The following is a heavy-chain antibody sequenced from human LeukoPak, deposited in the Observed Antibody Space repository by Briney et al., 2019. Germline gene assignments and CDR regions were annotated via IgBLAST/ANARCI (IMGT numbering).Heavy chain of an antibody. CDR3: ARLIDPRPSYCSGGSCYSGDVNWFDP. V-gene: IGHV3-7*01. D-gene: IGHD2-15*01. CDR1: GFTLTSYW. J-gene: IGHJ5*02. Sequence: GGSLRLSCAASGFTLTSYWMSWVRQAPGKGLEWVANIKPDGSDKYYVDSVKGRLTISRDNAKNSLSLQMNSLRAEDTAVYYCARLIDPRPSYCSGGSCYSGDVNWFDPWGQGTLVTVSS. CDR2: IKPDGSDK.